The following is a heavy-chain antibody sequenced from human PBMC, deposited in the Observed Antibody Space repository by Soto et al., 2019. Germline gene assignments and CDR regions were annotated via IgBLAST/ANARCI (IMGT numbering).Heavy chain of an antibody. V-gene: IGHV1-69*12. Sequence: QVQLVQSGAEVKKPGSSVKVSCKASGGTFSSYAISWVRQAPGQGLEWMGGIIPIFGTANYAQKFQGRVTITADESTSTAYMELSSLRSEDTAVYYCARVLSTLDIVATITAHYYYYGMDVWGQGTTVTVSS. CDR3: ARVLSTLDIVATITAHYYYYGMDV. J-gene: IGHJ6*02. D-gene: IGHD5-12*01. CDR1: GGTFSSYA. CDR2: IIPIFGTA.